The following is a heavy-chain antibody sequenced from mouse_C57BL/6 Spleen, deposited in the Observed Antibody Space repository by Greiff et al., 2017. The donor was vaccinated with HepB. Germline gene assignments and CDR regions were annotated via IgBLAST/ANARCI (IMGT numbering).Heavy chain of an antibody. CDR3: ARTYGNGAWFAY. Sequence: QVQLQQPGAELVKPGASVKLSCKASGYTFTSYWMQWVKQRPGQGLEWIGEIDPSDSYTNYNQKFKGKATLTVDTSSSTAYMQLSSLTSEDSAVYYYARTYGNGAWFAYWGPGTLVTVSA. V-gene: IGHV1-50*01. D-gene: IGHD2-1*01. J-gene: IGHJ3*01. CDR1: GYTFTSYW. CDR2: IDPSDSYT.